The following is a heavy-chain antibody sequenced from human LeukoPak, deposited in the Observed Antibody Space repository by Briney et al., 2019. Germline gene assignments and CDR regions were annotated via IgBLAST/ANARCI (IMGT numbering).Heavy chain of an antibody. J-gene: IGHJ4*02. CDR1: GFTFSSYG. Sequence: GGSLRLSCAASGFTFSSYGMHWVRQAPGKGLEWVAFIRYDGSNKYYADSVKGRFTISRDNSKNTLYLQMNSLRAEDTAVYYCAKDRSEMATNLFDYWGQGTLVTVSS. D-gene: IGHD5-24*01. V-gene: IGHV3-30*02. CDR3: AKDRSEMATNLFDY. CDR2: IRYDGSNK.